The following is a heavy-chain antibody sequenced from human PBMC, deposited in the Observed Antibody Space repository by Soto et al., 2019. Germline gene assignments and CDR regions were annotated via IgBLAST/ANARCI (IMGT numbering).Heavy chain of an antibody. CDR3: ARTYCGGGCYPPPYFQH. Sequence: QVQLVQSGAEVKKPGSSVKVSCKASGGTFSSYAISWVRQAPGQGLEWMGGIIPIFGTANYAQKFQGRVTITADESTSTAYMELSSLRSEDTAVYYCARTYCGGGCYPPPYFQHWGQGTLVTVSS. V-gene: IGHV1-69*01. D-gene: IGHD2-21*02. CDR1: GGTFSSYA. J-gene: IGHJ1*01. CDR2: IIPIFGTA.